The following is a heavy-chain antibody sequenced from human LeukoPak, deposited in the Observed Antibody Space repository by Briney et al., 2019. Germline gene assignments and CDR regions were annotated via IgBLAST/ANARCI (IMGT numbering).Heavy chain of an antibody. Sequence: GGSLRLSCAASGFTFSTYSMNWVRQAPGKGLEWVSSMTTSRSSIFYADSVKGRFTISRDNAKNSLYLQMNTLRADDTAVYYCAREDQEGFDYWGQGTLVTVSS. J-gene: IGHJ4*02. CDR1: GFTFSTYS. CDR3: AREDQEGFDY. CDR2: MTTSRSSI. V-gene: IGHV3-21*01.